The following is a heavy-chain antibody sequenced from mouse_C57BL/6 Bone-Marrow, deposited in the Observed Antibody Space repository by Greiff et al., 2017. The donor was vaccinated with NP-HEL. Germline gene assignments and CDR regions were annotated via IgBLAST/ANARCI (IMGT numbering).Heavy chain of an antibody. CDR3: ARDGYYVPFAY. V-gene: IGHV5-16*01. CDR1: GFTFSDYY. CDR2: INYDGSST. D-gene: IGHD2-3*01. Sequence: EVQRVESEGGLVQPGSSMKLSCTASGFTFSDYYMAWVRQVPEKGLEWVANINYDGSSTYYLDSLKSRFIISRDNAKNILYLQMSSLKSEDTATYYCARDGYYVPFAYWGQGTLVTVSA. J-gene: IGHJ3*01.